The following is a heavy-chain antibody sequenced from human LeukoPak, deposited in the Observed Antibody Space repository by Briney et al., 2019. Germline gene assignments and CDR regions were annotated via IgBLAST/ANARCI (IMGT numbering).Heavy chain of an antibody. CDR3: TRDQVSVAGTGIDY. CDR2: ISSSSNSI. J-gene: IGHJ4*02. CDR1: GFSLSDYY. Sequence: PRGAPRLSCAASGFSLSDYYMSWIRQAPRKGLEWVSYISSSSNSISYAVSVKGRFTISRDNANNSLYLQMNSLRAEDTAVYYCTRDQVSVAGTGIDYWGQGTLVTVSS. D-gene: IGHD6-19*01. V-gene: IGHV3-11*04.